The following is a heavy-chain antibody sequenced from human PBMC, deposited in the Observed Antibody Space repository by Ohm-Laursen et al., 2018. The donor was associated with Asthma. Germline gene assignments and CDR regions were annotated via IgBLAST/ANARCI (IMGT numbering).Heavy chain of an antibody. D-gene: IGHD4-23*01. CDR1: GFTFDDYA. CDR3: ARGGYGGNYYYYGMDV. CDR2: ISWNSGSI. J-gene: IGHJ6*02. V-gene: IGHV3-9*01. Sequence: SLRLSCAASGFTFDDYAMHWVRQAPGKGLEWVSGISWNSGSIGYADSVKGRFTISRDNAKNSLYLQMNSLRAEDTAVYYCARGGYGGNYYYYGMDVWGQGTTVTVSS.